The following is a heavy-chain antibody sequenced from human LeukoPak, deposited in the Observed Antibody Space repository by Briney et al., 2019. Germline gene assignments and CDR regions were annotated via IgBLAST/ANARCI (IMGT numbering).Heavy chain of an antibody. CDR2: LYIGGNT. CDR1: GLTVNNNY. D-gene: IGHD3-22*01. CDR3: ARDKGDYHTSGSLFVF. V-gene: IGHV3-53*01. J-gene: IGHJ4*02. Sequence: GGSLRLSCAASGLTVNNNYMNWVRQAPGKGLEWVSALYIGGNTYYADSVRGRFTISRDNAKNSLYLQMNSLRAEDTAVYYCARDKGDYHTSGSLFVFGGQGTLVTVSS.